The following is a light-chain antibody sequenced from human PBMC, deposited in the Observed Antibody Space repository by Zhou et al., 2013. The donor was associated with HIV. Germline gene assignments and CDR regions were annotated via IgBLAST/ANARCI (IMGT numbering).Light chain of an antibody. J-gene: IGKJ2*01. CDR1: QSLLHSNGYKY. CDR3: MQVLRSPPS. Sequence: DLVMTQSPLSLSVTPGASASISCRSSQSLLHSNGYKYLDWYLQKPGQSPQLLIYLGSYRASGVPDRFSGSGSGTDFTLKITNVEPEDVGVYYCMQVLRSPPSFGQGTEPGDQT. V-gene: IGKV2-28*01. CDR2: LGS.